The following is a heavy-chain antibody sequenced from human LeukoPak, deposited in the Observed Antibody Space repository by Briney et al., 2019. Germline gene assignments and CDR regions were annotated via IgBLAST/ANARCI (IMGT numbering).Heavy chain of an antibody. Sequence: PGGSLRLSCAASGFTFSSYSMNWVRQAPGKGLEWVSSISSSSSYIYYADSVKGRFTISRDNAKNSLYLQMNSLRAEDTAVYYCARDGPRITMIVVDPYAFDIWGQGTMVTVSS. CDR1: GFTFSSYS. CDR2: ISSSSSYI. V-gene: IGHV3-21*01. J-gene: IGHJ3*02. D-gene: IGHD3-22*01. CDR3: ARDGPRITMIVVDPYAFDI.